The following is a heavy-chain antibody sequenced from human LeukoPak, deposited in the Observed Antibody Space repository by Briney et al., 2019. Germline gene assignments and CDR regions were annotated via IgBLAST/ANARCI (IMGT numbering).Heavy chain of an antibody. D-gene: IGHD6-25*01. J-gene: IGHJ4*02. CDR1: GGSFSGYY. CDR2: INHSGST. V-gene: IGHV4-34*01. CDR3: ARVYSSAKTFVY. Sequence: KPSETLSLTCAVYGGSFSGYYWSWIRQPPGKGLEWIGEINHSGSTNYNPSLKSRVTISVDTSKNQFSLKLSSVTAADTAVYYCARVYSSAKTFVYWGQGTLVTVSS.